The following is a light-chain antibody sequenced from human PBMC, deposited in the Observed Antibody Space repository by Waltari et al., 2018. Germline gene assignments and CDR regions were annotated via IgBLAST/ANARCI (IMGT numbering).Light chain of an antibody. CDR3: AARDDSLNWV. Sequence: QFVLTQSPSASVTPGQSVTISCSGSSSNIGLNSIYWYQQLPGAPPKLLISKNNQRSSGVPDRFSASKSGTSASLAISGLRSEDEADYFCAARDDSLNWVFGGGTKLTVL. V-gene: IGLV1-47*01. CDR1: SSNIGLNS. J-gene: IGLJ3*02. CDR2: KNN.